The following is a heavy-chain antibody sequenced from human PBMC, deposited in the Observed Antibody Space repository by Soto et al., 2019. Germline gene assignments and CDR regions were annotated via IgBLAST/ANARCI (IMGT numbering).Heavy chain of an antibody. V-gene: IGHV3-30*18. CDR2: ISYDGSNK. D-gene: IGHD2-15*01. J-gene: IGHJ6*02. CDR1: GFTFSSYG. CDR3: AKGNGVVAANGMDV. Sequence: PGGSLRLSCAASGFTFSSYGMHWVRQAPGKGLEWVAVISYDGSNKYYADSVKGRFTISRDNSKNTLYLQMNSLRAEDTAVYYCAKGNGVVAANGMDVWGQGTTVTVSS.